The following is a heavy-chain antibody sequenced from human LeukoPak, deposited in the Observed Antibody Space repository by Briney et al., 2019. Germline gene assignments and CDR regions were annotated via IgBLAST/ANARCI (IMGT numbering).Heavy chain of an antibody. Sequence: SETLSLTCTVSGGSISSGDYYWSWIRQPPGKGLEWIGYIYYTGRTYYSPSLMGRIIISVDTSKNQFSLKLSSVTAADTAVYYCARAGVVYVDYWGQGTLVTVSS. CDR3: ARAGVVYVDY. J-gene: IGHJ4*02. CDR1: GGSISSGDYY. V-gene: IGHV4-30-4*01. CDR2: IYYTGRT. D-gene: IGHD2-8*02.